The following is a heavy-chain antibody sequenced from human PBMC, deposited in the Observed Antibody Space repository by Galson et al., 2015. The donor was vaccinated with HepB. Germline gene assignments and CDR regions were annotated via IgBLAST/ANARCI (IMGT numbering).Heavy chain of an antibody. CDR2: IIPILGIA. CDR1: GGTFSSYA. D-gene: IGHD6-13*01. CDR3: ARSIAAAERWFDP. Sequence: SVKVSCKASGGTFSSYAISWVRQAPGQGLEWMGRIIPILGIANYAQKFQGRVTITADKSTSTAYMELSSLRSEDTAVYYCARSIAAAERWFDPWGQGTLVTVSS. J-gene: IGHJ5*02. V-gene: IGHV1-69*04.